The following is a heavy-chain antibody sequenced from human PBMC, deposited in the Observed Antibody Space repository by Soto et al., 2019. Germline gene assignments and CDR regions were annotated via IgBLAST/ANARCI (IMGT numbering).Heavy chain of an antibody. V-gene: IGHV4-34*01. D-gene: IGHD6-13*01. CDR1: GGSFSGYY. Sequence: PSETLSLTCAVYGGSFSGYYWSWIRQPPGKGLEWIGEINHSGSTNYNPSLKSRVTISVDTSENQFSLKLSSVTAADTAVYYCARAAHSSSWYNWFDPWGQGTLVTVSS. CDR3: ARAAHSSSWYNWFDP. J-gene: IGHJ5*02. CDR2: INHSGST.